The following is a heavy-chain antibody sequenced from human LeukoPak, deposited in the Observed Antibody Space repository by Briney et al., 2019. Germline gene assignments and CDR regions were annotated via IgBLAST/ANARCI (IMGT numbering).Heavy chain of an antibody. Sequence: SETLSLTCAVYGGSFSGYYWSWIRQPPGKGLEWIGEINHRGSTNYNPSLKSRVTISVDTSKNQFSLKLSSVTAADTAVYYCARGPSYYDSSGYYCGYWGQGTPVTVSS. CDR3: ARGPSYYDSSGYYCGY. D-gene: IGHD3-22*01. CDR2: INHRGST. J-gene: IGHJ4*02. CDR1: GGSFSGYY. V-gene: IGHV4-34*01.